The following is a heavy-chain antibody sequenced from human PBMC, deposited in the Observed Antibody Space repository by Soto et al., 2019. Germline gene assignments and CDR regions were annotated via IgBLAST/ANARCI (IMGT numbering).Heavy chain of an antibody. CDR1: GGSISSSNYY. D-gene: IGHD1-1*01. V-gene: IGHV4-39*01. Sequence: SETLSLTCSVSGGSISSSNYYWAWIRQPPGKGLEWIGSIYYIGNTYYNPSLKSRVTMSVDTSKNQFSLKVTSVTAADTAIYYCAREDRTNGYNYDYWGQGTLVTVSS. CDR3: AREDRTNGYNYDY. J-gene: IGHJ4*02. CDR2: IYYIGNT.